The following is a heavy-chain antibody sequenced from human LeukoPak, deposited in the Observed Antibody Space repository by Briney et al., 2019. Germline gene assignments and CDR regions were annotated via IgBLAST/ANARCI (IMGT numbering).Heavy chain of an antibody. Sequence: GGSLRLSCAASGFTFISYAMSWVRQAPGKGLEWVSGISGSGGSTYYADSVKGRFTISRDNSENTLYLQMSGLRAEDTAVYHCAKGTGDTGYYFDYWGQGTLVTVSS. CDR1: GFTFISYA. V-gene: IGHV3-23*01. CDR2: ISGSGGST. J-gene: IGHJ4*02. CDR3: AKGTGDTGYYFDY. D-gene: IGHD7-27*01.